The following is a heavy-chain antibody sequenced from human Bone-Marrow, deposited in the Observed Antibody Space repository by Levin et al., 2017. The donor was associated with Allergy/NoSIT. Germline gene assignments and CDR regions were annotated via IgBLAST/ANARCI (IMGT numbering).Heavy chain of an antibody. CDR2: IKSKTDGGTT. J-gene: IGHJ6*02. D-gene: IGHD2-2*02. CDR1: GFTFSNAW. V-gene: IGHV3-15*01. Sequence: GGSLRLSCAASGFTFSNAWMSWVRQAPGKGLEWVGRIKSKTDGGTTDYAAPVKGRFTISRDDSKNTLYLQMNSLKTEDTAVYYCTTYQLLYEGGANYYYGMDVWGQGTTVTVSS. CDR3: TTYQLLYEGGANYYYGMDV.